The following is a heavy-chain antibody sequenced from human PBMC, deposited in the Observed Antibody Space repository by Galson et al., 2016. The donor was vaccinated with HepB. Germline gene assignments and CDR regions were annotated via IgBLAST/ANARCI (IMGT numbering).Heavy chain of an antibody. J-gene: IGHJ4*02. D-gene: IGHD6-19*01. CDR1: GFNFRNFA. V-gene: IGHV3-23*01. CDR2: VNNGGNP. CDR3: AKDHPSSGWPTFDH. Sequence: SLRLSCAASGFNFRNFAMSWVRQAAGKGLEWVASVNNGGNPYYADSVKGRFIVSRDHSQNTLDLQLNSLRAEDTAVYYCAKDHPSSGWPTFDHWGLGTLVTVSS.